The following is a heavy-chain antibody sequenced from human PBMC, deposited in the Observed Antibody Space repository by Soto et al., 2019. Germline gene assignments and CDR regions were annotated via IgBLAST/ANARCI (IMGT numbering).Heavy chain of an antibody. CDR1: GGSISSSSYY. V-gene: IGHV4-39*01. J-gene: IGHJ3*02. Sequence: SETLSLTCTVSGGSISSSSYYWGWIRQPPGKGLEWIGSIYYSGSTYYNPSLKSRVTISVDTSKNQFSLKLSSVTAADTAVYYCASGRDGNYDFWSGYPNDAFDIWGQGTMVTVSS. D-gene: IGHD3-3*01. CDR3: ASGRDGNYDFWSGYPNDAFDI. CDR2: IYYSGST.